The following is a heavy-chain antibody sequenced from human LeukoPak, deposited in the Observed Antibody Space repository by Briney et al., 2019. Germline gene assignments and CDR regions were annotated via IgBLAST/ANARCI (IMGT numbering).Heavy chain of an antibody. D-gene: IGHD6-19*01. V-gene: IGHV1-3*01. CDR1: GYTFTSYA. CDR3: ARARQWLAYFDY. J-gene: IGHJ4*02. Sequence: ASVKVSCKASGYTFTSYAMHWVRQAPGQRLEWMGWINAGNGNTKYSQKFQGGVTITRDTSASTAYMELGSLRSEDTAVYYCARARQWLAYFDYWGQGTLVTVSS. CDR2: INAGNGNT.